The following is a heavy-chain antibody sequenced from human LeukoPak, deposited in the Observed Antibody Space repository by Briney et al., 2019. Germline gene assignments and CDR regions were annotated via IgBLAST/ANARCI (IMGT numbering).Heavy chain of an antibody. CDR2: IRYEGSNK. Sequence: HPGGSLRLSCAASGFTFSSYGMNWVRQAPGKGLEWVAFIRYEGSNKYYADSVKGRFTISRDNSKSTLSLQMNSLRAEDTAIYYCATYRQVLLPFESWGQGTLVTVSS. V-gene: IGHV3-30*02. CDR1: GFTFSSYG. CDR3: ATYRQVLLPFES. J-gene: IGHJ4*02. D-gene: IGHD2-8*02.